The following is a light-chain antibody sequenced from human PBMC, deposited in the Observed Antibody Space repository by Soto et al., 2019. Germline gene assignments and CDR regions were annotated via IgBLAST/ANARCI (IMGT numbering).Light chain of an antibody. V-gene: IGKV3-15*01. CDR1: QGIGDT. CDR2: DTS. J-gene: IGKJ4*02. CDR3: QPYNNWPLT. Sequence: EVVVTQSPDTLSLSPGETATLCCRASQGIGDTLAWYQHKPGQTPRPLIYDTSTRATGVPTRFRGSRSGAEFTLTINSLQSEDFAVYYCQPYNNWPLTFGGGTKVDIK.